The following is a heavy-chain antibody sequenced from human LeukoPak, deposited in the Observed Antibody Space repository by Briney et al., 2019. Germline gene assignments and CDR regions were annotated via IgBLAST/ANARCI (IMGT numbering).Heavy chain of an antibody. V-gene: IGHV3-30-3*01. Sequence: QSGGSLRLSCAASGFTFSSYAMHWVRQAPGKGLEWVAVISYDGSNKYYADSVKGRFTISRDNSKNTLYLQMNSLRAEDTAVYYCAREGYDFWSGYFSGPWYFDLWGRGTLVTVSS. CDR3: AREGYDFWSGYFSGPWYFDL. J-gene: IGHJ2*01. CDR2: ISYDGSNK. D-gene: IGHD3-3*01. CDR1: GFTFSSYA.